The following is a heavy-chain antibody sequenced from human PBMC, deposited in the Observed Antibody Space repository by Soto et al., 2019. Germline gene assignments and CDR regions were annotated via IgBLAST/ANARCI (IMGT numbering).Heavy chain of an antibody. CDR2: IDPSDSDT. D-gene: IGHD4-17*01. V-gene: IGHV5-10-1*01. CDR1: GYSFTNYW. Sequence: GESLKISCKGSGYSFTNYWIGWVRQMPGKGLEWMGMIDPSDSDTNYSPSFQGHVTISADKSISTAYLQWSSLKASDTAMYYCERLGFDELRLSPKDYWGQGTLVTVSS. CDR3: ERLGFDELRLSPKDY. J-gene: IGHJ4*02.